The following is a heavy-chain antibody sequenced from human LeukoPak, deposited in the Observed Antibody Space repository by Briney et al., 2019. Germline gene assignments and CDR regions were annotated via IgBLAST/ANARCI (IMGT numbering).Heavy chain of an antibody. CDR3: AYIGPSGYDFDTDY. J-gene: IGHJ4*02. CDR2: ISSSSSYI. CDR1: GFTFSSYS. D-gene: IGHD5-12*01. V-gene: IGHV3-21*01. Sequence: PGGSLRLSCAASGFTFSSYSMNWVRQAPGKGLEWVSSISSSSSYIYYADSVKGRFTISRDNAKNSLYLQMNSLRAEDTAVYYCAYIGPSGYDFDTDYWGQGTLVTVSS.